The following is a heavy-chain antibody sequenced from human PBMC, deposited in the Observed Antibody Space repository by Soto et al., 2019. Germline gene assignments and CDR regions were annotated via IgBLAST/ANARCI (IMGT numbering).Heavy chain of an antibody. J-gene: IGHJ6*03. Sequence: ASVKVSCKVSGYTLTELSMHWVRQAPGKGLEWMGGFDPEDVETIYAQKFQGRVTMTEDTSTDTAYMELSSLRSEDTAVYYCATSLWSGYYYYMDVWGKGTTVTVSS. CDR3: ATSLWSGYYYYMDV. D-gene: IGHD3-3*01. V-gene: IGHV1-24*01. CDR1: GYTLTELS. CDR2: FDPEDVET.